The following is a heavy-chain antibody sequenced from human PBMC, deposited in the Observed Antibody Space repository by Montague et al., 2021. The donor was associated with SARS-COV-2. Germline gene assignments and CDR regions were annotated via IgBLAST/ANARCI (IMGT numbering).Heavy chain of an antibody. D-gene: IGHD6-19*01. CDR3: ASSCWYPGWFDP. J-gene: IGHJ5*02. CDR2: IYYSGST. CDR1: GGSVSSGSYY. Sequence: SETLSLTCTVSGGSVSSGSYYWSWIRQPPGKGLEWIGYIYYSGSTNYNPSLKSRVTISVDTSKNQFSLKLSSVTAADTAVYYCASSCWYPGWFDPWGQGTLVTVSS. V-gene: IGHV4-61*01.